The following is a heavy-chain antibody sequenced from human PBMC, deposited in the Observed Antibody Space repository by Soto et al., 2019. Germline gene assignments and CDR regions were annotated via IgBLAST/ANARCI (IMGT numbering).Heavy chain of an antibody. CDR2: ISAHNGNT. J-gene: IGHJ4*02. CDR1: GYAFTTYG. CDR3: ARGRYGDY. D-gene: IGHD1-1*01. V-gene: IGHV1-18*01. Sequence: QVHLVQSGAEVKKPGASVKVSCKGSGYAFTTYGITWVRQAPGQGLERMGWISAHNGNTNYAQKLPGRVTVTRDTSTSTAYMELRSLRSDDTAVYYCARGRYGDYWGQGALVTVSS.